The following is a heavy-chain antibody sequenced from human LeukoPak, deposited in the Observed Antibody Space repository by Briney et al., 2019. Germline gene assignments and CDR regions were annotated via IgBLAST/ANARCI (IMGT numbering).Heavy chain of an antibody. D-gene: IGHD2-2*01. Sequence: ASVKLFCKASGYTFTGYYMHWVRHAPGQGLECMGWINPNSGGTNYAQKFQGRLTITRDTSISTGYMELSRLRSDITAVYYCASGPARRGNWFDTWGQGNLVTVSS. CDR2: INPNSGGT. CDR3: ASGPARRGNWFDT. J-gene: IGHJ5*02. V-gene: IGHV1-2*02. CDR1: GYTFTGYY.